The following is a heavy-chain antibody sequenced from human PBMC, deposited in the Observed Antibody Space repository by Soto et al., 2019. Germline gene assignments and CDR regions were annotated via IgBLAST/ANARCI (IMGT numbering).Heavy chain of an antibody. Sequence: QVQLVQSGAEVKKPGSSVKVSCKASGGTFSSDAISWVRQAPGQGLEWMGGIIPSFGTANYAQKFQGRVTITADESTSTAYMELSSLRSEDTAVYYCARDLIVGATGYYGMDVWGQGTTVTVSS. V-gene: IGHV1-69*01. CDR2: IIPSFGTA. CDR1: GGTFSSDA. J-gene: IGHJ6*02. CDR3: ARDLIVGATGYYGMDV. D-gene: IGHD1-26*01.